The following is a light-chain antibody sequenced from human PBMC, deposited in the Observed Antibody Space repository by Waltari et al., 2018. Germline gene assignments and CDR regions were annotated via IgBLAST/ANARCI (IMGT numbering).Light chain of an antibody. CDR1: VLAAKY. V-gene: IGLV3-27*01. CDR3: HAAADNNWF. J-gene: IGLJ2*01. Sequence: YDLAQPFPVSVSPGQTATITCSGTVLAAKYVRWFQQRPGQAPTLILNKDTERPSGIPERFSGSSSGSTVTLTIRGALLEDEADYHCHAAADNNWFFGGGTKLTVL. CDR2: KDT.